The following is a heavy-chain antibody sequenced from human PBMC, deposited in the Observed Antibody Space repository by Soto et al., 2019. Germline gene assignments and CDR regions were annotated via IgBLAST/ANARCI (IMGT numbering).Heavy chain of an antibody. CDR2: IYHSGST. CDR1: GGSISSGDYY. V-gene: IGHV4-30-4*01. Sequence: QVQLQESGPGLVKPSQTLSLTCTVSGGSISSGDYYRSWIRQPPGKGLEWIGYIYHSGSTYYNPSLKSRVTISVETSKNQFSLKLSSVTAADTAVYYCARERPDGARLDPWGQGTLVTVSS. J-gene: IGHJ5*02. D-gene: IGHD6-6*01. CDR3: ARERPDGARLDP.